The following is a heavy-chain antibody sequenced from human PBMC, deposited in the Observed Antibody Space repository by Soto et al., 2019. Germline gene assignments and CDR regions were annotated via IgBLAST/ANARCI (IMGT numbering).Heavy chain of an antibody. J-gene: IGHJ4*02. D-gene: IGHD2-2*01. V-gene: IGHV3-64D*06. CDR1: GFTFSNFA. CDR3: VKGNQLLRYYFEY. CDR2: ITSNGDNT. Sequence: PGGTLRLSCSASGFTFSNFAMHWVRQAPGRGLEYVSGITSNGDNTYHADSVQGRFTISRDNSKSTLYLQMTSLRVEATAVYYCVKGNQLLRYYFEYWERGAMVGVSS.